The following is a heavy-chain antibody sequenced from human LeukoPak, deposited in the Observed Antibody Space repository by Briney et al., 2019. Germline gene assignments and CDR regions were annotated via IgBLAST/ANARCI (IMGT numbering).Heavy chain of an antibody. J-gene: IGHJ4*02. CDR3: ARHVYSSSPIDY. V-gene: IGHV4-59*08. CDR2: IYYSGST. Sequence: SETLSLTCTVSGGSISSYYWSWIRQPPGKGLEWIGYIYYSGSTNYNPSLKSRVTISVDTSKNQFSLRLSSVTAADTAVYYCARHVYSSSPIDYWGQGTLVTVSS. D-gene: IGHD6-13*01. CDR1: GGSISSYY.